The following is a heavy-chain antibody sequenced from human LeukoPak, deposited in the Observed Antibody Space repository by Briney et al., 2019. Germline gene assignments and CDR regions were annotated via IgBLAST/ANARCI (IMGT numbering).Heavy chain of an antibody. CDR1: GFTFTTYS. J-gene: IGHJ4*02. Sequence: PGGSLRLSCAASGFTFTTYSMHWVRQVPGKGLVWGSRIKSVGSRTYYADSVKGRFTISRDNAKSTLYLQMDSLRAEDTAVYYCARALSSAWGLVDCWGQGTLVTVSS. CDR3: ARALSSAWGLVDC. V-gene: IGHV3-74*01. D-gene: IGHD6-19*01. CDR2: IKSVGSRT.